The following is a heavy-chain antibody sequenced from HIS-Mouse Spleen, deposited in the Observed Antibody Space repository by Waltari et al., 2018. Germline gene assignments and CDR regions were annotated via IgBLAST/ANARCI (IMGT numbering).Heavy chain of an antibody. J-gene: IGHJ4*02. CDR2: IYYSGST. V-gene: IGHV4-39*07. CDR3: ARVDTAMAFDY. CDR1: GGSISSSSYY. D-gene: IGHD5-18*01. Sequence: QLQLQESGPGLVKPSETLSLTRTVSGGSISSSSYYWGWIRQPPGKGLEWIGSIYYSGSTYYNPSLKSRVTISVDTSKNQFSLKLSSVTAADTAVYYCARVDTAMAFDYWGQGTLVTVSS.